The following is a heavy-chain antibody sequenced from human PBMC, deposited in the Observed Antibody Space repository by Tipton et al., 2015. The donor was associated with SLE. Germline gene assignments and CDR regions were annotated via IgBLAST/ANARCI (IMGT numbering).Heavy chain of an antibody. CDR3: ARDEYRYDTTGYHLLGHFDF. CDR2: VYYSGGA. J-gene: IGHJ4*02. V-gene: IGHV4-61*08. D-gene: IGHD3-22*01. CDR1: GDSLSSSGYY. Sequence: TLSLTCSVSGDSLSSSGYYWTWIRQPPGKGLEWIGHVYYSGGANYNPSLESRVSISVDTSKNQFSLNLSSVTAADTAVYYCARDEYRYDTTGYHLLGHFDFWGQGTLVTVSS.